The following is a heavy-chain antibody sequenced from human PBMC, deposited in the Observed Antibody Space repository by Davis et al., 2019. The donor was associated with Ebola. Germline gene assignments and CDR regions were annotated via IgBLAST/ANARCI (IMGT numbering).Heavy chain of an antibody. CDR3: ARHVNGDFWYFDL. CDR1: GFTFSNYV. J-gene: IGHJ2*01. CDR2: IYRDERT. V-gene: IGHV3-66*04. Sequence: GESLKISCAASGFTFSNYVMHWVRQAPGKGLEWVSVIYRDERTYYADSVKGRFTVSRDNSENMLYLQMSTLRAEDTAVYYCARHVNGDFWYFDLWGRGTRVTVSS. D-gene: IGHD4-17*01.